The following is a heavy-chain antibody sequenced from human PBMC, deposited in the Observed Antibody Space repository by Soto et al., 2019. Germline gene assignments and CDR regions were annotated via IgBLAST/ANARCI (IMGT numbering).Heavy chain of an antibody. J-gene: IGHJ4*02. CDR2: ISWNSGST. V-gene: IGHV3-23*01. Sequence: PGGSLRLSCAASGFTFDDYAMHWVRQAPGKGLEWVSGISWNSGSTYYADSVKGRFTISRDNSKNTLYLQMNSLRAEDTAVYYCAKNVYFGSSWYDYWGQGTLVPVSS. CDR1: GFTFDDYA. CDR3: AKNVYFGSSWYDY. D-gene: IGHD6-13*01.